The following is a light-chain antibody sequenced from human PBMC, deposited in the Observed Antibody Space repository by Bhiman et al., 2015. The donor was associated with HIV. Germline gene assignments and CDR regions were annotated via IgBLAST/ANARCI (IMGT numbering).Light chain of an antibody. J-gene: IGLJ1*01. CDR1: SSDVGGYKH. V-gene: IGLV2-14*03. CDR2: DVS. CDR3: SSYTTSSTYV. Sequence: QSALTQPASVSGSPGQSITISCTGTSSDVGGYKHVSWYQQHPGKAPKLMIYDVSYRPSGVSNRFSGSKSDNTASLTISGLQAEDEADYYCSSYTTSSTYVFGTGTKVTVL.